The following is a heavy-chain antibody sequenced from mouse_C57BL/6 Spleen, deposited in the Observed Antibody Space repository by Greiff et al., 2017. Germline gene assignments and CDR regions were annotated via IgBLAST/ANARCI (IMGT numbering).Heavy chain of an antibody. D-gene: IGHD1-1*01. J-gene: IGHJ1*03. CDR1: GYTFTDYY. V-gene: IGHV1-76*01. CDR3: ARRHGSSRYWYFDD. Sequence: VKLMESGAELVRPGASVKLSCKASGYTFTDYYINWVKQRPGQGLEWIARIYPGSGNTYYNEKFKGKATLTAEKSSSTAYMQLSSLTSEDSAVYFCARRHGSSRYWYFDDWGKGTTLTVSS. CDR2: IYPGSGNT.